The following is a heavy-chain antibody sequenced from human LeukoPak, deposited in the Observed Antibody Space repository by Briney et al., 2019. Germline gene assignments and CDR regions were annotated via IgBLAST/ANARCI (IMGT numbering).Heavy chain of an antibody. CDR1: SGTFSNYA. V-gene: IGHV1-69*13. Sequence: SVKVSFKASSGTFSNYAISWVRQAPGQGLEWMGGIIPIFGTANYAQKLQGRVTITADESTSTVYMELSSLRSEDTAVYYCARDRGYSYAKKSSEYYYMDVWGKGAMVSISS. D-gene: IGHD5-18*01. CDR2: IIPIFGTA. CDR3: ARDRGYSYAKKSSEYYYMDV. J-gene: IGHJ6*03.